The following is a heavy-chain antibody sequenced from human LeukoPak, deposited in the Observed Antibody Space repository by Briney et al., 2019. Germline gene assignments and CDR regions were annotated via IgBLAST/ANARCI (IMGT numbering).Heavy chain of an antibody. V-gene: IGHV3-74*01. CDR2: IDTDGSFT. CDR1: GFTFSSYW. Sequence: PGGSLRLPCAASGFTFSSYWVHWVRQAPGKGLVWVSRIDTDGSFTSYADSVRGRFTISRDNAKNTLYLQMSSLRAEDTAVYYCIRGTVGAPGNDYWGQGTLVTVSS. D-gene: IGHD1-26*01. CDR3: IRGTVGAPGNDY. J-gene: IGHJ4*02.